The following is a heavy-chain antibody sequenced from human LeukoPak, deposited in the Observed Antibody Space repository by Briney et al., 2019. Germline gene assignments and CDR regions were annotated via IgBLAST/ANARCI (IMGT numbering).Heavy chain of an antibody. J-gene: IGHJ5*02. D-gene: IGHD6-19*01. Sequence: SVNVSCKASGGTFSSYAISWVRQAPGQGLEWMGGIIPIFGTANYAQKFQGRVTITADESTSTAYMELSSLRSEDTAVYYCARGGHSSGWSPFDPWGQGTLVTVSS. V-gene: IGHV1-69*13. CDR3: ARGGHSSGWSPFDP. CDR1: GGTFSSYA. CDR2: IIPIFGTA.